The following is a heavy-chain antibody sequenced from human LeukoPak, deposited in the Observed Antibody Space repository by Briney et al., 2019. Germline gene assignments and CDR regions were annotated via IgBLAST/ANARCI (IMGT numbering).Heavy chain of an antibody. D-gene: IGHD1-1*01. Sequence: EASVKVSCKASGGTFSSYAISWVRQAPGQGLEWMGWISTYNGDTNYAQKLQGRVTMTTDTSTSTAYMALRSLRSDDTAVYYCARDHNWVVDYWGQGTLVTVSS. CDR3: ARDHNWVVDY. CDR1: GGTFSSYA. CDR2: ISTYNGDT. V-gene: IGHV1-18*01. J-gene: IGHJ4*02.